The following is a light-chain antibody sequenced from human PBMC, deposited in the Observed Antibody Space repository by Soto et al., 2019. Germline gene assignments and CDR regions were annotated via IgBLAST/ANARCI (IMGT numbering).Light chain of an antibody. Sequence: EIVMTQSPATLSVSPEERATLSCRASQGINNNLAWYQQKPGQAPRLLIYGASTRATGIPARFSGSGSGTDFTLTISSLEPEDFAVYYCQQRSNWPRTFGQGTKVDIK. CDR3: QQRSNWPRT. V-gene: IGKV3-15*01. CDR2: GAS. CDR1: QGINNN. J-gene: IGKJ1*01.